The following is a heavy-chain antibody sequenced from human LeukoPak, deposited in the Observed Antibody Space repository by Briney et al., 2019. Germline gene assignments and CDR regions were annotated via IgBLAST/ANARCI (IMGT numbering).Heavy chain of an antibody. CDR3: TKDGHSCHFDY. CDR2: ISGDGSST. J-gene: IGHJ4*02. D-gene: IGHD4-11*01. Sequence: GGSLRLSCAASGFTFDDYAMHWVRQAPGKGLEWVSLISGDGSSTYYADSVKGRFTISRDNSKNSLYLQMSSLRTEDTALYYCTKDGHSCHFDYWGQGTLVTVSS. CDR1: GFTFDDYA. V-gene: IGHV3-43*02.